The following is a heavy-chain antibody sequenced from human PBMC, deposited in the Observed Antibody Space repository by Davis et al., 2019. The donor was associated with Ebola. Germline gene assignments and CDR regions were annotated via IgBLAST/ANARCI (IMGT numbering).Heavy chain of an antibody. J-gene: IGHJ4*02. Sequence: GGSLRLSCETSGFIFRNYVMSWVRQAPGKGLEWVSTFGTGGDTYYADSVKGRFTISRDNFKNSLYLQLDSLRAEDTAMYFCARAPLVTRTRYFDYWGQGTLVTVSS. D-gene: IGHD2-21*02. V-gene: IGHV3-23*01. CDR1: GFIFRNYV. CDR3: ARAPLVTRTRYFDY. CDR2: FGTGGDT.